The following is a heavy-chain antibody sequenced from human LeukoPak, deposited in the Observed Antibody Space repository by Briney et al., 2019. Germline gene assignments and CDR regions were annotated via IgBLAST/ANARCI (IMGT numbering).Heavy chain of an antibody. CDR3: ARVVPTTLMNYFDY. D-gene: IGHD5-12*01. J-gene: IGHJ4*02. Sequence: GASVKVSCKASGGTFSSYAISWVRQAPGQGLEWMGGIIPIFGSANYAQKFQGRVTITADEYTSTAYMELSSLRSADTAVYYCARVVPTTLMNYFDYWGQGTRVTVSS. CDR1: GGTFSSYA. V-gene: IGHV1-69*13. CDR2: IIPIFGSA.